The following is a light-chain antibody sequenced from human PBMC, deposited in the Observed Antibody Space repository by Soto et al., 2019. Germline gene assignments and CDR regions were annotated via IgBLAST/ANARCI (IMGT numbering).Light chain of an antibody. CDR1: SSDVGGYTY. J-gene: IGLJ3*02. V-gene: IGLV2-14*01. CDR2: EVS. Sequence: QSALTQPASVSGSPGQSITISCTGTSSDVGGYTYVSWYQHHPGKAPKLMIYEVSNRPSGVSNRFSGSKSGNTASLTISGLQAEDEADYYCSSYTSYSSWVFGGGTKLTVL. CDR3: SSYTSYSSWV.